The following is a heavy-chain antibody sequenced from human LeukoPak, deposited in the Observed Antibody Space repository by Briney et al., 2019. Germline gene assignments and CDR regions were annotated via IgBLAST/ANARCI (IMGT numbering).Heavy chain of an antibody. CDR2: IYYSGST. D-gene: IGHD4-17*01. J-gene: IGHJ3*02. V-gene: IGHV4-59*01. CDR3: ARINYGDYVNAFDI. Sequence: PSETLSLTCTVSGGSISSYYWSWIRQPPGKGLEWIGYIYYSGSTNYNPFLKSRVTISVDTSKNQFSLKLSSVTAADTAVYYCARINYGDYVNAFDIWGQGTMVTVSS. CDR1: GGSISSYY.